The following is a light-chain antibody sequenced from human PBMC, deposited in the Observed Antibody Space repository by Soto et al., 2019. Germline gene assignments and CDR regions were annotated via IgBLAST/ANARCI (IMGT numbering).Light chain of an antibody. V-gene: IGLV2-8*01. CDR2: EVS. CDR3: AAWDDSLSGYV. CDR1: ISNVGDNY. Sequence: QSVLTQPPSASVSPVPSGPISFTATISNVGDNYVSWYQQHLGKAPKLIIYEVSQRPSGVPDRFSGSKSGTSASLAISGLQAEDEADYYCAAWDDSLSGYVFGTGTKVNVL. J-gene: IGLJ1*01.